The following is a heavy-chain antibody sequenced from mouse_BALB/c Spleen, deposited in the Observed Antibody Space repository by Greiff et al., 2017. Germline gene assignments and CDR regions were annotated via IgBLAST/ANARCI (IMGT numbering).Heavy chain of an antibody. D-gene: IGHD2-1*01. CDR2: IRNKANGYTT. V-gene: IGHV7-3*02. CDR3: ARGDYGNYYYFDY. Sequence: EVQLVESGGGLVQPGGSLRLSCATSGFTFTDYYMSWVRQPPGKALEWLGFIRNKANGYTTEYSASVKGRFTISRDNSQSILYLQMNTLRAEDSATYYCARGDYGNYYYFDYWGQGTTLTVSS. CDR1: GFTFTDYY. J-gene: IGHJ2*01.